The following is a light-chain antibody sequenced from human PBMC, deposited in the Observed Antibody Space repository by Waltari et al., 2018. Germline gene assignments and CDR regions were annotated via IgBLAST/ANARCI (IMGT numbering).Light chain of an antibody. Sequence: QSALTQPASVSGSPGQSITISCTGTSSDVGGYNYVSWYQQHPGKAPKVMIYDVSNRPSGVSNRFSGSKSGNTAPLTISGLQAEDEADYYCSSYTSSSIPYVFGTGTKVTVL. CDR1: SSDVGGYNY. CDR3: SSYTSSSIPYV. J-gene: IGLJ1*01. V-gene: IGLV2-14*03. CDR2: DVS.